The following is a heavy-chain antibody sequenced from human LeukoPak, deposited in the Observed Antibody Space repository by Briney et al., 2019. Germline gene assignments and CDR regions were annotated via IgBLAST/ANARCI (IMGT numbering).Heavy chain of an antibody. CDR1: GFTFSSYA. J-gene: IGHJ4*02. CDR2: ISGSGGST. D-gene: IGHD3-10*01. Sequence: GGSLRLSCAASGFTFSSYAMSWVRQAPGKGLEWVSAISGSGGSTYYADSVKGRFTISRDNSKNTLYLQMNSLRAEDTAVYYCAEDHLGFPANYFDYWGQGTLVTVSS. V-gene: IGHV3-23*01. CDR3: AEDHLGFPANYFDY.